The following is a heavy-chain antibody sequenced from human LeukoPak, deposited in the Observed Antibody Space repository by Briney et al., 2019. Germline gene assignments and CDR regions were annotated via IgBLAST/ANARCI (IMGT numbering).Heavy chain of an antibody. CDR2: INHSGST. CDR3: ARVTGDYAIMDV. D-gene: IGHD4-17*01. J-gene: IGHJ6*04. CDR1: GGSFSGYY. V-gene: IGHV4-34*01. Sequence: SETLSLTCAVYGGSFSGYYWSWIRQPPGKWLEWIGEINHSGSTNYNPSLKSRVTISVDTSKNQFSLKLSSVTAADTAVYYCARVTGDYAIMDVWGKGTTVTVSS.